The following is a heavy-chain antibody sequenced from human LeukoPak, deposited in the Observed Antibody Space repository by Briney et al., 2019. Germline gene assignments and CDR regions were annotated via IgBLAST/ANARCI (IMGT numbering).Heavy chain of an antibody. CDR2: IKSKIDRGTS. CDR3: TTAVAGNDFDY. Sequence: SLRLSCAASGFTFSDAWMTWVRQAPGKGLEWVGRIKSKIDRGTSDYAAPVKGRFTISRDDSTNTLFLQMNSLKTEDTAVYYCTTAVAGNDFDYWGQGTLVTVSS. D-gene: IGHD6-19*01. J-gene: IGHJ4*02. V-gene: IGHV3-15*01. CDR1: GFTFSDAW.